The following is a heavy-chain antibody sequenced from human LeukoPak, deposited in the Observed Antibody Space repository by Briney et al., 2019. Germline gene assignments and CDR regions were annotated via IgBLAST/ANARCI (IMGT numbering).Heavy chain of an antibody. Sequence: PGGSLRLSCAASGFTFSSSAMSWVRQAPGKGLEWISAISNNGGYTYYADSVKGRFTISRDNSKNTLYLQMNSLRAEDTALYYCANNRYSSRWRGAFDVWGQGTMVTVSS. CDR2: ISNNGGYT. CDR3: ANNRYSSRWRGAFDV. J-gene: IGHJ3*01. CDR1: GFTFSSSA. D-gene: IGHD6-13*01. V-gene: IGHV3-23*01.